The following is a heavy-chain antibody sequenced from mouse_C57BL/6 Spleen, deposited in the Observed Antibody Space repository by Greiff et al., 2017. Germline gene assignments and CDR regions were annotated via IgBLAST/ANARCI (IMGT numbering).Heavy chain of an antibody. V-gene: IGHV2-4*01. Sequence: QVHVKQSGPGLVQPSQSLSITCTVSGFSLTSYGVHWVRQPPGKGLEWLGVIWSGGSTDYNAAFLSRLSISKDNSKSQVFFKMNSLQADDTAIYYCAKSHYDYAVYYFDCWGQGTTLTVSS. CDR2: IWSGGST. D-gene: IGHD2-4*01. CDR1: GFSLTSYG. J-gene: IGHJ2*01. CDR3: AKSHYDYAVYYFDC.